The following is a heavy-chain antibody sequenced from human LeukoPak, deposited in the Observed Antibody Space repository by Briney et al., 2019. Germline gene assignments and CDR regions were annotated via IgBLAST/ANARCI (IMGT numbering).Heavy chain of an antibody. J-gene: IGHJ5*02. CDR2: IRWNSGSI. Sequence: GGSLRLSCAASGFTFDDYGMRWVRQAPGKGLEWVAGIRWNSGSIGYAYSVKGRCTISRDNAKNSLYLQMNSLRAEDTALYYCTKGPDDRIFTDQDWFDPWGQGTLVTVSS. D-gene: IGHD2-15*01. CDR1: GFTFDDYG. V-gene: IGHV3-9*01. CDR3: TKGPDDRIFTDQDWFDP.